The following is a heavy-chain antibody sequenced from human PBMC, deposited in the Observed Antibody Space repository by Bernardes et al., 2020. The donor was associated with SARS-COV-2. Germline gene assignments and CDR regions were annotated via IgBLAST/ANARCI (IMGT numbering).Heavy chain of an antibody. Sequence: SETLSLTCAVSGGSISSGGYSWSWIRQPPGKGLEWIGYIYHSGSTYYNPSLKSRVTISVDRSKNQFSLKLSSVTAADTAVYYCASSSSGWYPYYYYGMDVWGQGTTVTVSS. CDR2: IYHSGST. CDR3: ASSSSGWYPYYYYGMDV. J-gene: IGHJ6*02. CDR1: GGSISSGGYS. D-gene: IGHD6-19*01. V-gene: IGHV4-30-2*01.